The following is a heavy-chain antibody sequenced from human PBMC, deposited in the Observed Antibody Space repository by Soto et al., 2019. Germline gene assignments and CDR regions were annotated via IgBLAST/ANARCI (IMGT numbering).Heavy chain of an antibody. J-gene: IGHJ6*02. CDR1: GFTFSSYS. CDR2: ISSSSSYI. D-gene: IGHD3-10*01. V-gene: IGHV3-21*01. Sequence: PGGSLRLSCAASGFTFSSYSMNWVRQAPGKGLEWVSSISSSSSYIYYADSVKGRFTISRDNAKNSLYLQMNSLRAEDTAVYYCAREKVAMVRGAPAGMDVWGQGTTVTVSS. CDR3: AREKVAMVRGAPAGMDV.